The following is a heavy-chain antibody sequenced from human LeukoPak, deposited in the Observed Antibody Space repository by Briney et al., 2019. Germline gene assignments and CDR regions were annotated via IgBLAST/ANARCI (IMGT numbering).Heavy chain of an antibody. CDR3: ARAWGSYSGYDQNWFDP. V-gene: IGHV4-59*10. Sequence: SETLSLTCAVYGGSFSGYYWSWIRQPPGKGLEWIGQIYTSGSTNYNPSLKSRVTMSVDTSKNQFSLKLTSVTAADTAVYYCARAWGSYSGYDQNWFDPWGQGTLVTVSS. CDR2: IYTSGST. J-gene: IGHJ5*02. D-gene: IGHD5-12*01. CDR1: GGSFSGYY.